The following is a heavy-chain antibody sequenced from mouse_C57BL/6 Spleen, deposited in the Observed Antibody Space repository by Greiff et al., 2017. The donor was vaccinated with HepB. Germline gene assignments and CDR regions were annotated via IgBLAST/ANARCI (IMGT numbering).Heavy chain of an antibody. D-gene: IGHD1-1*01. CDR1: GYTFTSYW. CDR2: IYPSDSET. Sequence: VQLQQSGAELVRPGSSVKLSCKASGYTFTSYWMDWVKQRPGQGLEWIGNIYPSDSETHYNQKFKDKATLTVDKSSSTAYMQLSSLTSEDSAVYYCARRGNYGSSPWFAYWGQGTLVTVSA. J-gene: IGHJ3*01. CDR3: ARRGNYGSSPWFAY. V-gene: IGHV1-61*01.